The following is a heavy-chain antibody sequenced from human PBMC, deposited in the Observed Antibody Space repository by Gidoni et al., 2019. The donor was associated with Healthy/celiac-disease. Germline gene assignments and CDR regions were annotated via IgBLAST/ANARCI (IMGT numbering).Heavy chain of an antibody. CDR3: ASGGSYLPFDY. D-gene: IGHD1-26*01. CDR1: GFTFSSYA. Sequence: QVQLVESGGGVVQPGRSLRLSCAASGFTFSSYAMHWVRQAPGKGLEWVAVISYDGSNKYYADSVKGRFTISRDNSKNTLYLQMNSLRAEDTAVYYCASGGSYLPFDYWGQGTLVTVSS. J-gene: IGHJ4*02. V-gene: IGHV3-30*01. CDR2: ISYDGSNK.